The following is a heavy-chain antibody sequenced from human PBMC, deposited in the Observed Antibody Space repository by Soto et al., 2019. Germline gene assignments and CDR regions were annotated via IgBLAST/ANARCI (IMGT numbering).Heavy chain of an antibody. D-gene: IGHD3-16*01. CDR1: GFTFSSYW. V-gene: IGHV3-7*01. CDR2: IKQDGSEK. CDR3: ARVDTGVYDYIWGSYYYYYYMDV. Sequence: GGSLRLSCAASGFTFSSYWMSWVRQAPGKGLEWVANIKQDGSEKYYVDSVKGRFTISRDNAKNSLYLQMNSLRAEDTAVYYCARVDTGVYDYIWGSYYYYYYMDVWGKGTTVTVSS. J-gene: IGHJ6*03.